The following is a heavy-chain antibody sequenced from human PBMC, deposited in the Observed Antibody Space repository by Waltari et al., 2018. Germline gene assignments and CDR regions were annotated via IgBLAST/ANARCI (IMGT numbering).Heavy chain of an antibody. CDR2: IYHSGNT. D-gene: IGHD6-6*01. V-gene: IGHV4-4*02. Sequence: QVQLQESGPGLVKPSGTLSLTCAVSGGSISSSNWWSWVRQPPGKGLERSGEIYHSGNTNYNPPLKSRVPISVDKSKNPFSLKLSSVTAADTAVYYCARDQSSSSPIYYYYYGMDVWGQGTTVTVSS. CDR3: ARDQSSSSPIYYYYYGMDV. CDR1: GGSISSSNW. J-gene: IGHJ6*02.